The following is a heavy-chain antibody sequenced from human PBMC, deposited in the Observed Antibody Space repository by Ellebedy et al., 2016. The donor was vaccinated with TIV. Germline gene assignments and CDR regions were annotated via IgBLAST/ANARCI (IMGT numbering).Heavy chain of an antibody. D-gene: IGHD5-24*01. Sequence: GESLKISCAASGFTFSSYAMAWVRQTPGKGLEWVSAIYGGGVTAYYTDSVKGRFTISRDNSKNTLYLQMNSLRAEDTAVYYCAKDAWEKARISWEHDYWGQGTLVTVSS. CDR2: IYGGGVTA. J-gene: IGHJ4*02. V-gene: IGHV3-23*01. CDR1: GFTFSSYA. CDR3: AKDAWEKARISWEHDY.